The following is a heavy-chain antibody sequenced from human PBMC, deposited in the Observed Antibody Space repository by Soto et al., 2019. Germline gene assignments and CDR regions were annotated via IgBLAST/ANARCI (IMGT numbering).Heavy chain of an antibody. CDR3: TRRRDWTAMDPLDY. V-gene: IGHV3-73*02. Sequence: EVQLVESGGGLVQPGGSLKLSCAASGFTFSDSAMHRVRQASGKGLEWVGRIRSKVNTYATAYAASVKGRFTISRDDSMNTAYLQMNSLKTEDTAVYYCTRRRDWTAMDPLDYWGQGTLVTVSS. CDR2: IRSKVNTYAT. J-gene: IGHJ4*02. CDR1: GFTFSDSA. D-gene: IGHD5-18*01.